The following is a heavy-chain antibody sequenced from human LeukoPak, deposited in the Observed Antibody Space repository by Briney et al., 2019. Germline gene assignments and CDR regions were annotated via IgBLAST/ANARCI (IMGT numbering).Heavy chain of an antibody. V-gene: IGHV4-38-2*01. D-gene: IGHD6-19*01. CDR1: GYSISSGYY. CDR2: IYHSGST. J-gene: IGHJ4*02. Sequence: SETLSLTCAVSGYSISSGYYWGWIRQPPGKGLEWIGSIYHSGSTYYNPSLKSRVTISVDTSKDQFSLKLISVTAADTAVYFCARALTSGWYSGKYYWGQGTLVTVSS. CDR3: ARALTSGWYSGKYY.